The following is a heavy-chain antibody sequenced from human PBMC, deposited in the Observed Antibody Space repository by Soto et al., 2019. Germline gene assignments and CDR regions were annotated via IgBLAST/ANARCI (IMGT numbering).Heavy chain of an antibody. CDR2: ISYDGSNK. CDR1: GFTFSSYA. Sequence: GVSLRLSCAASGFTFSSYAMHWVRQVPGKGLEWVAVISYDGSNKYYADSVKGRFTISRDNSKNTLYLQMNSLRAEDTAVYYCARDSVAGTGIFYYWGQGTLVTVSS. J-gene: IGHJ4*02. V-gene: IGHV3-30-3*01. D-gene: IGHD6-19*01. CDR3: ARDSVAGTGIFYY.